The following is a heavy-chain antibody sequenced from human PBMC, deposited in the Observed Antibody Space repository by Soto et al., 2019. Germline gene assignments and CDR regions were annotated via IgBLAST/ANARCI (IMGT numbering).Heavy chain of an antibody. Sequence: QVQLVQSGAEVMKPGSSVKVSCKASGGTFSNHAVSWLRQAPGQGPEWMGGIIPLSGRTDYVQKFQGRVTITADESMTTAYMELSSLRYEDTAVYYCARGPDRSGFFLFDYWGQGTLVTVSS. CDR3: ARGPDRSGFFLFDY. CDR1: GGTFSNHA. D-gene: IGHD3-22*01. J-gene: IGHJ4*02. CDR2: IIPLSGRT. V-gene: IGHV1-69*01.